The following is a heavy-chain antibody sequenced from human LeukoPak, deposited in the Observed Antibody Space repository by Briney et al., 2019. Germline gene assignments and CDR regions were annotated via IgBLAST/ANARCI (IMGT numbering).Heavy chain of an antibody. V-gene: IGHV1-69*05. D-gene: IGHD3-22*01. CDR3: ARRKQSYYYDSSGYYYVFDY. J-gene: IGHJ4*02. CDR1: GGTFSSYA. CDR2: IIPIFGTA. Sequence: SVKVSCKAAGGTFSSYAISWVRQAPGQGLEWMGGIIPIFGTANYAQKFQGRVTITTDESTSTAYMELSSLRSEDTAVYCCARRKQSYYYDSSGYYYVFDYWGQGTLVTVSS.